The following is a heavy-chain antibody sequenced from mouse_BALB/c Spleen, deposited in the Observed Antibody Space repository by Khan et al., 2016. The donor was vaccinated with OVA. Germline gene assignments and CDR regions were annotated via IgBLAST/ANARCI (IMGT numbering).Heavy chain of an antibody. CDR2: IDPENGNI. CDR1: GFNIKDYY. CDR3: ARSGYLAWFAY. V-gene: IGHV14-1*02. J-gene: IGHJ3*01. Sequence: EVQLQESGAELVRPGALVKLSCKASGFNIKDYYLHWVKQRPEQGLEWIGWIDPENGNIVYDPKFQGKASITSDTSSNTAYLQLSSLTSEDTAVYYCARSGYLAWFAYWGQGTLVTVSA.